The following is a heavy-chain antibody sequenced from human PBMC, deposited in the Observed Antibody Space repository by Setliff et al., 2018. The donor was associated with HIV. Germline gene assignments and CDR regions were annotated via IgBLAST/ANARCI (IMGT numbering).Heavy chain of an antibody. CDR1: GGTFSRYD. D-gene: IGHD6-13*01. CDR2: IIPIFGTA. CDR3: ARGEKQLVLVGSYDS. Sequence: GASVKVSCKASGGTFSRYDISWVRQAPGQGLEWMGGIIPIFGTANYAQRFQGRVTITTDESTSTAYMELSRLRAEDTDVYYCARGEKQLVLVGSYDSWGQGTLVTVSS. J-gene: IGHJ5*01. V-gene: IGHV1-69*05.